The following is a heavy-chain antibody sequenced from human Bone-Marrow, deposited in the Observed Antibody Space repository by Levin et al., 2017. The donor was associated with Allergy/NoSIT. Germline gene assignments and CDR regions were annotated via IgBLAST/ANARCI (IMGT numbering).Heavy chain of an antibody. V-gene: IGHV3-23*01. Sequence: GESLKISCAASGFTFSRFALSWVRQAPGKGLEWVSAITASGYNTYYADSVKGRFTISRDNSKNTLYLQMNSLRAEDTAIYYCARARAFYHYYGMDVWGPGTTVTVSS. CDR1: GFTFSRFA. CDR2: ITASGYNT. J-gene: IGHJ6*02. CDR3: ARARAFYHYYGMDV.